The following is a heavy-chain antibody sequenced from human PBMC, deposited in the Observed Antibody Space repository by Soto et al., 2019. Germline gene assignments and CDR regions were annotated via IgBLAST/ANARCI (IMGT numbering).Heavy chain of an antibody. CDR1: GFTFSSYG. V-gene: IGHV3-30*18. CDR2: ISYDGSNK. Sequence: GGSLRLSCAASGFTFSSYGMHWVRQAPGKGLEWVAVISYDGSNKYYADSVKGRFTISRDNSKNTLYLQMNSLRAEDTAVYYCAKVRFLQQLVRYYYGMDVWGQGTTVTVSS. D-gene: IGHD6-13*01. CDR3: AKVRFLQQLVRYYYGMDV. J-gene: IGHJ6*02.